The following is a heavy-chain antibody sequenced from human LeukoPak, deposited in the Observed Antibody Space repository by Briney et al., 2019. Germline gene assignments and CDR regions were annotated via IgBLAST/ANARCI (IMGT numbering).Heavy chain of an antibody. CDR1: GFTFGDYA. Sequence: PGGSLRLSCTASGFTFGDYAMSWVRQAPGKGLEWVSYISSSGSTIYYADSVKGRFTISRDNAKNSLYLQMNSLRAEDTAVYYCAREQRGGDTAMYYGMDVWGQGTTVTVSS. D-gene: IGHD5-18*01. J-gene: IGHJ6*02. CDR2: ISSSGSTI. V-gene: IGHV3-48*03. CDR3: AREQRGGDTAMYYGMDV.